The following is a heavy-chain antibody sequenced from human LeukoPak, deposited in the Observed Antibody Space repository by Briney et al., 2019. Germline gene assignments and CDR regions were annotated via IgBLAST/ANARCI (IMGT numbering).Heavy chain of an antibody. CDR1: GFTFSSYA. V-gene: IGHV3-23*01. CDR2: NSGSGSST. D-gene: IGHD6-13*01. Sequence: GGSLRLSCAASGFTFSSYAMTWVRQATGKGLEWVSANSGSGSSTYYADSVKGRFTISRDNSKNTLFLQVNSLRAEDTAVYYCAKGPIAAATYYYYYYMDVWGKGTTVTVSS. J-gene: IGHJ6*03. CDR3: AKGPIAAATYYYYYYMDV.